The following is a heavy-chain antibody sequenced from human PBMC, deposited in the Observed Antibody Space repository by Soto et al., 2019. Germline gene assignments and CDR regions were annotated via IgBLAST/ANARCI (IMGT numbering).Heavy chain of an antibody. CDR2: IYSGGST. Sequence: GWSLRLSCAASGFTVSSNYMSWVRQAPGKGLEWVSVIYSGGSTYYADSVKGRFTISRDNSKNTLYLQMNSLRAEDTAVYYCARYESGYFDYWGQGTLVTVSS. V-gene: IGHV3-66*01. CDR3: ARYESGYFDY. CDR1: GFTVSSNY. J-gene: IGHJ4*02. D-gene: IGHD3-22*01.